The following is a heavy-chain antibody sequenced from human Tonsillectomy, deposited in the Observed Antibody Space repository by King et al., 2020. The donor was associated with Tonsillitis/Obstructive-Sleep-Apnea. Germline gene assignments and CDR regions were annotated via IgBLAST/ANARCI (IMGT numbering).Heavy chain of an antibody. J-gene: IGHJ6*02. D-gene: IGHD4-17*01. V-gene: IGHV3-30*04. CDR3: ARDPKTTGNYSYYYGMVV. CDR2: ISDDGINK. Sequence: QLVQSGGGVVQPGRSLRLSCAASGFPSSIYAMHWVRQAPGKGLEWVAVISDDGINKYYADSVRGRFTISRDDSKNTLYLQMNSLRTEDTAAYYCARDPKTTGNYSYYYGMVVWGQGTTVTVSS. CDR1: GFPSSIYA.